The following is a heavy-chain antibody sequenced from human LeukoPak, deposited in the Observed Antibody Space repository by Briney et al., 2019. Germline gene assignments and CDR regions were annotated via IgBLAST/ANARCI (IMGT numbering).Heavy chain of an antibody. CDR1: GGTFSSYA. CDR3: AGAYCSSIHPCPHLRYYYGMDV. CDR2: IIPILGIA. Sequence: ASVKVSCKASGGTFSSYAISWVRQAPGQGLEWMGRIIPILGIANYAQKFQGRVTITADKSTSTAYMELSSLRSEDTAVYYCAGAYCSSIHPCPHLRYYYGMDVWGQGTTVTVSS. V-gene: IGHV1-69*04. J-gene: IGHJ6*02. D-gene: IGHD2-2*01.